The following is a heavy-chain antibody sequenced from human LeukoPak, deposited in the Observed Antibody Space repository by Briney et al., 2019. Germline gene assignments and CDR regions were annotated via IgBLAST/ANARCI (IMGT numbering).Heavy chain of an antibody. CDR1: GYTFTSYD. CDR3: ASREGTNSWYTDDAFDI. D-gene: IGHD6-13*01. CDR2: MNPNSGNT. J-gene: IGHJ3*02. Sequence: ASVKVSCKASGYTFTSYDINWVRQATGQGLEWMGWMNPNSGNTGYAQKFQGRVTMTRNTSISTAYMELSSLRSEDTAVYYCASREGTNSWYTDDAFDIWGQGTMVTVSS. V-gene: IGHV1-8*01.